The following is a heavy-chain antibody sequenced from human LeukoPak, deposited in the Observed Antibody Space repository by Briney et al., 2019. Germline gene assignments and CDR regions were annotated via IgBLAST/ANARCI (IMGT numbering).Heavy chain of an antibody. CDR2: IYQSGTT. Sequence: SETLSLTCDVSGYSINNDDYWAWIRQPPGKGLEWIGTIYQSGTTYYNPHNPFLRNRVTISLDTSKIHFSLKLRYVTAADTAVYYCARASIWASMRSLFYFVDWGQGILVTVSS. D-gene: IGHD6-6*01. J-gene: IGHJ4*02. CDR1: GYSINNDDY. CDR3: ARASIWASMRSLFYFVD. V-gene: IGHV4-38-2*01.